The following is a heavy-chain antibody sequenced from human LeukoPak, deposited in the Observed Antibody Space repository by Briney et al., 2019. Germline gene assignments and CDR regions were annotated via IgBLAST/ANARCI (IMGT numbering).Heavy chain of an antibody. CDR2: IIPIFGTA. Sequence: SVKVSCKASGGTFSSYAISWVRQAPGQGLEWMGGIIPIFGTANYAQKFQGRVTITADESTSTAYMELSSLRSEDTAVYYCAEAAAGLRTHLDPWGQGTLVTVSS. CDR3: AEAAAGLRTHLDP. CDR1: GGTFSSYA. D-gene: IGHD6-13*01. J-gene: IGHJ5*02. V-gene: IGHV1-69*13.